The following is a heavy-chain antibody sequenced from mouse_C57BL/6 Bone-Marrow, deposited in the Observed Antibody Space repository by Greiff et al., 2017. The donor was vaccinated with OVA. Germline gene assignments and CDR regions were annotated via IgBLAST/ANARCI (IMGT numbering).Heavy chain of an antibody. D-gene: IGHD2-2*01. V-gene: IGHV1-81*01. CDR1: GYTFTSYG. CDR2: IYPRSGNT. CDR3: ARRGLRRKAWFAY. Sequence: VQLVESGAELARPGASVKLSCKASGYTFTSYGISWVKQRTGQGLEWIGEIYPRSGNTYYNEKFKGKATLTADKSSSTAYMELRSLTSEDSAVYVCARRGLRRKAWFAYWGQGTLVTVSA. J-gene: IGHJ3*01.